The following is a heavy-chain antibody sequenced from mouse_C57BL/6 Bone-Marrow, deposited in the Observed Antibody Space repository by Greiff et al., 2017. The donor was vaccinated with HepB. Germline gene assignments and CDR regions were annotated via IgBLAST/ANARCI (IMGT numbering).Heavy chain of an antibody. D-gene: IGHD1-1*01. Sequence: EVKVVESGGGLVQPGGSLKLSCAASGFTFSDYYMYWVRQTPEKRLEWVAYISNGGGSTYYPDTVKGRFTISRDNAKNTLYLQMRRLKSEDTAMYYCARRGFITTVVDWYFDVWGTGTTVTVSS. CDR2: ISNGGGST. V-gene: IGHV5-12*01. J-gene: IGHJ1*03. CDR1: GFTFSDYY. CDR3: ARRGFITTVVDWYFDV.